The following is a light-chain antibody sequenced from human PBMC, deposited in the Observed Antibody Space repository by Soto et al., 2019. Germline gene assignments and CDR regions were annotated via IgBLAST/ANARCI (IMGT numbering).Light chain of an antibody. CDR3: QQRSSWPT. CDR1: QSVGSY. J-gene: IGKJ1*01. CDR2: DAS. V-gene: IGKV3-11*01. Sequence: EIVLTQSPATLSLSPGERAPLSCRASQSVGSYLAWYQQKPGQAPRLLISDASNRATGIPARFSGSGSGTDFTLTISSLEPEDLAVYYCQQRSSWPTVGQGTKVDI.